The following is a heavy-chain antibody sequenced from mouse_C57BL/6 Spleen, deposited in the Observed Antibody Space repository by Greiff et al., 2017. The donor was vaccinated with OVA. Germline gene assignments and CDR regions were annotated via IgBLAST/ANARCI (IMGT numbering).Heavy chain of an antibody. Sequence: EVKLMESGGGLVKPGGSLKLSCAASGFTFSSYAMSWVRQTPEKRLEWVATISDGGSYTYYPDNVKGRFTISRDNAKNNLYLQMSHLKSEDTAMYYCARVGAYWGQGTSVTVAS. CDR3: ARVGAY. CDR1: GFTFSSYA. J-gene: IGHJ4*01. CDR2: ISDGGSYT. D-gene: IGHD4-1*01. V-gene: IGHV5-4*03.